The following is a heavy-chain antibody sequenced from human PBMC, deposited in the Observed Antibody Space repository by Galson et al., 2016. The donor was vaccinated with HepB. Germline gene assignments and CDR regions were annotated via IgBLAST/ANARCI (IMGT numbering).Heavy chain of an antibody. CDR3: VREGVGFFDPFDF. CDR2: TSYDGLNR. D-gene: IGHD2/OR15-2a*01. Sequence: SLRLSCAASGFTFDIYGMHWVRQAPGKGLEWVAVTSYDGLNRYYVDSVKGRFTISRDNSKDSLYLQMTSLRVEDTAVYYCVREGVGFFDPFDFWGQGTLVTVSS. CDR1: GFTFDIYG. V-gene: IGHV3-30*03. J-gene: IGHJ4*02.